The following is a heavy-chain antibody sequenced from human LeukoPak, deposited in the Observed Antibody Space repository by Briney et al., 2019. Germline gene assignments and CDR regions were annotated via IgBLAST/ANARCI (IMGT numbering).Heavy chain of an antibody. V-gene: IGHV1-2*02. CDR2: INPNSGGT. CDR3: ARAVVMSGYYPYYFDS. Sequence: ASVNVSCKASGYTFTGYYMHWVRQAPGQGLEWMGWINPNSGGTNYAQKFQGRVTMTRDTSISTAYMELSRLRSDDTAVYYCARAVVMSGYYPYYFDSWGRGTLVTVSS. J-gene: IGHJ4*02. D-gene: IGHD3-22*01. CDR1: GYTFTGYY.